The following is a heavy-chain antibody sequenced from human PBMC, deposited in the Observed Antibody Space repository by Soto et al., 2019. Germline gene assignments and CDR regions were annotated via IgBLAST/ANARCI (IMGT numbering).Heavy chain of an antibody. Sequence: ASLKVSCKASGYTFTTYAISWVGPAPGQGLEWMGWINVYNGNTKYAQKFQGRVTMTTDTSTSTVYMELRSLTSDDTAVYYCASDGVAATTGISGYWGQGTMVTVSS. J-gene: IGHJ4*01. CDR2: INVYNGNT. D-gene: IGHD4-17*01. CDR3: ASDGVAATTGISGY. V-gene: IGHV1-18*01. CDR1: GYTFTTYA.